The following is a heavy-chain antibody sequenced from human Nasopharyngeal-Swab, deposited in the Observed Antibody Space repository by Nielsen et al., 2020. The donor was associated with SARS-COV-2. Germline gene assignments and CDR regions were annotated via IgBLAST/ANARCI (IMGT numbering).Heavy chain of an antibody. J-gene: IGHJ6*02. CDR3: ARDGPELWSYYYYYGMDV. Sequence: GEPLQISCAASGFTFCSYSMNWVRQAPGKGLAWVSSISSNSRYIYYADSVKGRFTISRDNAKNSLYLQMNSLRAEDTAVYYCARDGPELWSYYYYYGMDVWGQGTTVTVSS. CDR1: GFTFCSYS. D-gene: IGHD5-18*01. CDR2: ISSNSRYI. V-gene: IGHV3-21*01.